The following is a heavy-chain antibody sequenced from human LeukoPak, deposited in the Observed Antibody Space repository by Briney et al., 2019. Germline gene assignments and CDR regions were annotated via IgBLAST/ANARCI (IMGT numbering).Heavy chain of an antibody. CDR1: RFTFSSYS. D-gene: IGHD3-10*01. CDR3: ARAPRYYYGSGQRHRHYFDY. J-gene: IGHJ4*02. Sequence: PGGSLRLSCAASRFTFSSYSMNWVRQAPGKGLEWVSSISSSSSYIYYADSVKGRFTISRDNAKNSLYLQMNSLRAEDTAVYYCARAPRYYYGSGQRHRHYFDYWGQGTLVTVSS. V-gene: IGHV3-21*01. CDR2: ISSSSSYI.